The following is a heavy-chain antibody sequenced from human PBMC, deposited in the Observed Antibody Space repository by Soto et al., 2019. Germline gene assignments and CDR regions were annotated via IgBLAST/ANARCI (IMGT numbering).Heavy chain of an antibody. CDR2: INHSGSA. J-gene: IGHJ4*02. CDR3: ASLFGLVITDY. Sequence: SETLSLTCAVYGGSFSGYSWTWIRQPPGKALEWIGQINHSGSANYNPSLKSRVTISIDTSKNQFSLKLTSVTAADTAVYYCASLFGLVITDYWGEETLAT. CDR1: GGSFSGYS. V-gene: IGHV4-34*01. D-gene: IGHD3-3*01.